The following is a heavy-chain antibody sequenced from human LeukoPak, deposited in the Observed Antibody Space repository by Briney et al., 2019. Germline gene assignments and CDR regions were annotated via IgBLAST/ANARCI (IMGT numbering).Heavy chain of an antibody. CDR2: IYYSGST. Sequence: SETLSLTCTVSGSSISSSYWSWIRQPPGKGLEWIGYIYYSGSTNYNPSLKSRVTISVDTSKNQFSLKLSSVTAADTAVYYCARDYDFWSGTPYGMDVWGQGTTVTVSS. J-gene: IGHJ6*02. D-gene: IGHD3-3*01. CDR1: GSSISSSY. V-gene: IGHV4-59*01. CDR3: ARDYDFWSGTPYGMDV.